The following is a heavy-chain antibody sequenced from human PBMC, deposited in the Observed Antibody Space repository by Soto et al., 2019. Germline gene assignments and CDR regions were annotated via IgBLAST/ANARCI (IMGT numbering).Heavy chain of an antibody. Sequence: PSETLSLTCTVSGGSISSGDYYWSWIRQPPGKGLEWIGYIYYSGSTYYNPSLKSRVTISVDTSKNQFSLKLSSVTAADTAVYYCARALYYYGSGSYSGIFDYWGQGTLVTVSS. D-gene: IGHD3-10*01. V-gene: IGHV4-30-4*01. CDR3: ARALYYYGSGSYSGIFDY. CDR2: IYYSGST. J-gene: IGHJ4*02. CDR1: GGSISSGDYY.